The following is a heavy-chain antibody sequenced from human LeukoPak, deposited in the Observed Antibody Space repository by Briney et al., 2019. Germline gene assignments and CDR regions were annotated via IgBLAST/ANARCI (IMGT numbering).Heavy chain of an antibody. Sequence: ASVKVSCKASGYTFTSYAISWVRQAPGQGLEWMGGIIPIFGTANYAQKFQGRVTITADESTSTAYMELSSLRSEDTAVYYCARRGYCSSTSCQIGAFDIWGQGTMVTVSS. CDR1: GYTFTSYA. CDR3: ARRGYCSSTSCQIGAFDI. J-gene: IGHJ3*02. D-gene: IGHD2-2*01. CDR2: IIPIFGTA. V-gene: IGHV1-69*13.